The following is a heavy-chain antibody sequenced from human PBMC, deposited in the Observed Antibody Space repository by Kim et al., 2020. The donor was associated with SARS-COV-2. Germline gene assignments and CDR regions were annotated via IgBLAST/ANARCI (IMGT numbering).Heavy chain of an antibody. Sequence: GWSLRLSCAASGFTVSSNYMSWVRQAPGKGLEWVSVIYSGGSTYYADSVKGRFTISRDNSKNTLYLQMNSLRAEDTAVYYCARGGIVGATVPRYWGQGTLVTVSS. CDR3: ARGGIVGATVPRY. D-gene: IGHD1-26*01. CDR2: IYSGGST. V-gene: IGHV3-53*01. J-gene: IGHJ4*02. CDR1: GFTVSSNY.